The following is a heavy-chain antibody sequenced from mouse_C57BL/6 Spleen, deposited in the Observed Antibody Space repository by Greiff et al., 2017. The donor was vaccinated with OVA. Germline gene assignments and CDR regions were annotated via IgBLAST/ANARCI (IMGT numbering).Heavy chain of an antibody. V-gene: IGHV1-15*01. CDR3: GGVPRFAY. J-gene: IGHJ3*01. CDR2: IDPETGGT. CDR1: GYTFTDYE. Sequence: QVQLQQSGAELVRPGASVTLSCKASGYTFTDYEMHWVKQTPVHGLEWIGAIDPETGGTAYNQKFKGKAILTADNSASTAYMELRSLTSEDSAVYYCGGVPRFAYWGQGTLVTVSA.